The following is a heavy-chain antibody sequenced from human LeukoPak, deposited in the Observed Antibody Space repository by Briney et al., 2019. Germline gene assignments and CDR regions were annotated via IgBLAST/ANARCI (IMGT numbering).Heavy chain of an antibody. Sequence: PGGSLRLSCAASGFTFSDYYMSWIRQAPGKGLGWVSYISSSGSTIYYADSVKGRFTISRDNAKNSLYLQMNSLRAEDTAVYYCASALGEMADKNWFDPWGQGTLVTVSS. CDR2: ISSSGSTI. V-gene: IGHV3-11*01. J-gene: IGHJ5*02. CDR3: ASALGEMADKNWFDP. D-gene: IGHD5-24*01. CDR1: GFTFSDYY.